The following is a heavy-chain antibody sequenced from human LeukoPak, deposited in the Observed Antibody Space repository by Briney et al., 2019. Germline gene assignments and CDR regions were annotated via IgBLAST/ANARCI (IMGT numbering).Heavy chain of an antibody. CDR3: AKDWSCDY. Sequence: GGSLRLSCAASGFTFSNYAMTWVRQVPGKGLEWVSAISDRGDKTHYADSVKGRFLISRDNSKNTLSLQMNSLGAGDTAIYYCAKDWSCDYWGQGTLVTVSS. CDR1: GFTFSNYA. CDR2: ISDRGDKT. J-gene: IGHJ4*02. D-gene: IGHD3-10*01. V-gene: IGHV3-23*01.